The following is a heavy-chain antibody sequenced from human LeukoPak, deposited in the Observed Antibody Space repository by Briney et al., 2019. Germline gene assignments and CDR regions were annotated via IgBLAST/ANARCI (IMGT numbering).Heavy chain of an antibody. CDR2: ISYDGSNK. D-gene: IGHD1-26*01. CDR3: AKVSGVFIVGAYDY. V-gene: IGHV3-30*18. J-gene: IGHJ4*02. CDR1: GFTFSSYG. Sequence: GRSLRLSCAASGFTFSSYGMHWVRQAPGKGLEGVAVISYDGSNKYYADSVKGRFTISRDNSKNTLYLQMNSLRAEDTAVYYRAKVSGVFIVGAYDYWGQGTLVTVS.